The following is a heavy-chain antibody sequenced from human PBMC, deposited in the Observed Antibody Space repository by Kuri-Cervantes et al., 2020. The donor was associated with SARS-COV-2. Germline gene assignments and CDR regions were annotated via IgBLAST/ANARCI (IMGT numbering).Heavy chain of an antibody. V-gene: IGHV3-53*01. D-gene: IGHD2-15*01. CDR1: GFTVSSNY. CDR2: IYSGGST. CDR3: ARGVVVAATLGWFDP. J-gene: IGHJ5*02. Sequence: GESLKISCAASGFTVSSNYMSWVRQAPGKGLEWVSVIYSGGSTYYADSVKGRFTISRDNSKNTLYLQMNSLRAEDTAVYYCARGVVVAATLGWFDPWGQGTLVTVSS.